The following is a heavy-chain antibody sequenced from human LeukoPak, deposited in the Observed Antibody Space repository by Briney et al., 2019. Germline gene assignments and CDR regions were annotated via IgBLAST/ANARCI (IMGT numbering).Heavy chain of an antibody. CDR3: ARREESAYYSWXXY. J-gene: IGHJ4*02. CDR1: GGSISSSSYY. CDR2: ILYIGST. V-gene: IGHV4-39*01. Sequence: SETLSLTCTVSGGSISSSSYYWGWIRQPPGKELEWIGSILYIGSTDYNPSLKSRVTISVDTSKNQFSLKLSSVTAADTAVYYCARREESAYYSWXXYWGXXTLXTVSS. D-gene: IGHD3-22*01.